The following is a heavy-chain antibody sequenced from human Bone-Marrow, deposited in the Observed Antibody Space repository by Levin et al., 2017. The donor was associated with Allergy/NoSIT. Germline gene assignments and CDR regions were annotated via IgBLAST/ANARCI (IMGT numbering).Heavy chain of an antibody. Sequence: RGSLRLSCTVSGFTFSIYSINWVRQAPGKGLEWVSSISSSGSDMYYVDSVKGRFTISRDNATNSLTLQMNSLRAEDTAVYYCARGIIGDVRVAHKEAFDIWGQGTMVSVSS. D-gene: IGHD2-8*02. CDR2: ISSSGSDM. J-gene: IGHJ3*02. V-gene: IGHV3-21*01. CDR3: ARGIIGDVRVAHKEAFDI. CDR1: GFTFSIYS.